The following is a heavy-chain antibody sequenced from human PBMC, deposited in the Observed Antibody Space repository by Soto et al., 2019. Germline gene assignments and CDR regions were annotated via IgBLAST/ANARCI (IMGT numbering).Heavy chain of an antibody. J-gene: IGHJ5*02. D-gene: IGHD3-3*01. CDR1: GGSFSGYY. CDR2: INHSGST. V-gene: IGHV4-34*01. Sequence: SETLSLTCAVYGGSFSGYYWSWIRQPPGKGLEWIGEINHSGSTNYNPSLKSRVTISVDTSKNQFSLKLSSVTAADTAVYYCARVLRFLEWFVWFDPWGKGTLVTVSS. CDR3: ARVLRFLEWFVWFDP.